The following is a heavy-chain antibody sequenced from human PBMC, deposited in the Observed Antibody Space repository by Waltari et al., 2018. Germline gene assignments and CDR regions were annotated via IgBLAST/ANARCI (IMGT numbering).Heavy chain of an antibody. Sequence: VQLLESGGGLVQPGVYIRLACAASGFAFSTYAMTWVRQAPGKGLEWVSLIYGGGSPTHYADSVNGRFPISRDDSKNTLFLEMNSLRVEDTAVYYCAKDLRDYSNDYWGQGTLVTVSS. CDR1: GFAFSTYA. J-gene: IGHJ4*02. V-gene: IGHV3-23*03. D-gene: IGHD4-4*01. CDR2: IYGGGSPT. CDR3: AKDLRDYSNDY.